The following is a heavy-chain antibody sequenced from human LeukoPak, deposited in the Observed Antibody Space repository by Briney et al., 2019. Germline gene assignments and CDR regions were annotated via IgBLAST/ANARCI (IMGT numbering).Heavy chain of an antibody. CDR1: GFTFSSYA. Sequence: PGGSLRLSCVTSGFTFSSYAMSWVRQAPGKGLEWVSAISGSGDGTYYADSVKGRFTISRDNSKNTLYLQMNSLRAEDMAVYYCAKDSLYCYESSGFYKFDYWGQGTLVTVSS. J-gene: IGHJ4*02. V-gene: IGHV3-23*01. CDR3: AKDSLYCYESSGFYKFDY. CDR2: ISGSGDGT. D-gene: IGHD3-22*01.